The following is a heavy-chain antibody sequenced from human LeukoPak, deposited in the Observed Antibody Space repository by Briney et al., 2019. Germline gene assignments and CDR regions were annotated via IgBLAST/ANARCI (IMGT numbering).Heavy chain of an antibody. Sequence: ASVKVSCKVSGYTLTELSMHWVRQAPGKGLEWMGGFDPEDGETIYAQKFQGRVTMTEDTSTDTAYMELSSLRSEDTDVYYCATDQEGGGWGAFDIWGQGTMVTVSS. CDR3: ATDQEGGGWGAFDI. D-gene: IGHD5-12*01. V-gene: IGHV1-24*01. J-gene: IGHJ3*02. CDR2: FDPEDGET. CDR1: GYTLTELS.